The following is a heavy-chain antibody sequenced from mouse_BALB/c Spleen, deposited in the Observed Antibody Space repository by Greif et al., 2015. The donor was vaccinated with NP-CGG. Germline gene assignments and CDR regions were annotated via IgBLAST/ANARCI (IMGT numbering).Heavy chain of an antibody. CDR1: GFNINDTY. CDR2: IDPANGNT. V-gene: IGHV14-3*02. Sequence: EVKLMESGAELVKPGASVKLSCTASGFNINDTYMHWVKQRPEQGLEWIGRIDPANGNTKYDPKFQGKATITADTSSNTAYLQLSSLASEDTAVYYCARGDFDYWGQGTTLTVSS. CDR3: ARGDFDY. J-gene: IGHJ2*01.